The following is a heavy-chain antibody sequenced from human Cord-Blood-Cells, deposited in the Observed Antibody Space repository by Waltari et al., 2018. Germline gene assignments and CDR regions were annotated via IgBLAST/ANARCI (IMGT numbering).Heavy chain of an antibody. CDR3: ARDTTVTTLSFDY. V-gene: IGHV3-30-3*01. CDR1: GFTFSSSA. J-gene: IGHJ4*02. D-gene: IGHD4-17*01. Sequence: QVQLVESGGGVVQPGRSLRLSCAASGFTFSSSALHRVRQAPGKGLEWVAVISYDGNNKYYADSVKGRFTISRDNSKNTLYLQMNSLRAEDTAVYYCARDTTVTTLSFDYWGQGTLVTVSS. CDR2: ISYDGNNK.